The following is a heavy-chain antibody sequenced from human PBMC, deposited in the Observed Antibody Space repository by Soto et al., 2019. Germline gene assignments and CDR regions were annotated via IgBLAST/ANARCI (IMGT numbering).Heavy chain of an antibody. CDR1: GFTFSSYG. V-gene: IGHV3-30*18. CDR2: ISYDGSNK. Sequence: PGGSLRLSCAASGFTFSSYGMHWVRQAPGKGLEWVAVISYDGSNKYYADSVKGRFTISRDNSKNTLYLQMNSLRAEDTAVYYCAKSLRSSGWYGRWFDYWGQGTLVTVSS. CDR3: AKSLRSSGWYGRWFDY. D-gene: IGHD6-19*01. J-gene: IGHJ4*02.